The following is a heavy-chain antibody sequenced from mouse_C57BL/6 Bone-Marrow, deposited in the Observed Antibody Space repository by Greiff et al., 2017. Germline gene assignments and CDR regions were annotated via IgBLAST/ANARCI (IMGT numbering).Heavy chain of an antibody. J-gene: IGHJ3*01. CDR3: ARGWLRRRGCAY. CDR1: GYSITSGYY. Sequence: EVQLQESGPGLVKPSQSLSLTCSVTGYSITSGYYWNWIRQFPGNKLEWMGYISYDGSNNYNPSLKNRISITRDTSKNQFFLKLNSVTTEDTATYYCARGWLRRRGCAYWGQGTLVTVSA. V-gene: IGHV3-6*01. CDR2: ISYDGSN. D-gene: IGHD2-2*01.